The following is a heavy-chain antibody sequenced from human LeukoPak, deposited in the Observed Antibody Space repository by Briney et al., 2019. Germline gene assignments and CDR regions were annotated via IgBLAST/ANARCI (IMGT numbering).Heavy chain of an antibody. J-gene: IGHJ4*02. Sequence: SETLSLTCTVSGGSISRSFYYWGWIRQPPGKGLEWIGSIYYSGSTYYNPSLKSRVTISVDTSKNQFSLKLSSVTAADTAVYYCARPSVVTAYYFDYWGQGTLVTVSS. CDR2: IYYSGST. CDR3: ARPSVVTAYYFDY. CDR1: GGSISRSFYY. V-gene: IGHV4-39*01. D-gene: IGHD4-23*01.